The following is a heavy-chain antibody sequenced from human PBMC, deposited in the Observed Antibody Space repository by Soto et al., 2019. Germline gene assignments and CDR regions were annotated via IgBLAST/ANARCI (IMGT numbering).Heavy chain of an antibody. CDR1: AGSLRPSEHY. V-gene: IGHV4-39*01. D-gene: IGHD2-2*01. J-gene: IGHJ6*02. CDR3: ARLHGYCISSSCHGHYAMDV. Sequence: PENLSLSYSVSAGSLRPSEHYVGRLLQPPGKGLEWIGSINYSGSTYYNPSLKSRVTISVDTSKNQFSLKLSSVTAADTAVYYCARLHGYCISSSCHGHYAMDVWGQGTTVT. CDR2: INYSGST.